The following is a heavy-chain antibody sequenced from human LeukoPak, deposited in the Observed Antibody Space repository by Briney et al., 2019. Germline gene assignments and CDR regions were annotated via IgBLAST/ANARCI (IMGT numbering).Heavy chain of an antibody. CDR2: ISWNSGSI. V-gene: IGHV3-9*01. CDR3: PASNWNPHYFDY. D-gene: IGHD1-1*01. J-gene: IGHJ4*02. CDR1: GFTFDDYA. Sequence: PPGRSLRLSCAASGFTFDDYAMHWVRQAPGKGLEWVSGISWNSGSIGYADSVKGRFTISRDNAKNSLYLQMNSLRAEDTALYYCPASNWNPHYFDYWGQGTLVTVSS.